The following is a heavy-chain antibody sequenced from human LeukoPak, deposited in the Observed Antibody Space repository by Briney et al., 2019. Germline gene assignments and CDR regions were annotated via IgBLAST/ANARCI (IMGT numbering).Heavy chain of an antibody. CDR2: SSGSGGST. D-gene: IGHD3-3*01. CDR1: GFTFNNYA. J-gene: IGHJ6*02. V-gene: IGHV3-23*01. Sequence: GGSLRLSCAVSGFTFNNYAMNWVRQAPGKGLEWVSGSSGSGGSTYNADSVKGRFTISRDNSKNTLYLQMNSLRDEDTAVYYCAKDGGITIFGVVTNYYYYGMDVWGQGTTVTVSS. CDR3: AKDGGITIFGVVTNYYYYGMDV.